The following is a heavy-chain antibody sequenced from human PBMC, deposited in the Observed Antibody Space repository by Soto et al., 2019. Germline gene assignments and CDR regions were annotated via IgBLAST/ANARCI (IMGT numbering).Heavy chain of an antibody. CDR3: ARDSDCHSTSCFFPPHV. Sequence: PSETLSLTCAVSGASISRTGFHWGWVRQVPGKGLEWVSGISGGGSYIFYADSVQGRFSISRDNPKNSLFLEMNSLRVEDTAVYYCARDSDCHSTSCFFPPHVWGQGTTVTAP. D-gene: IGHD2-2*01. J-gene: IGHJ6*02. CDR2: ISGGGSYI. V-gene: IGHV3-21*06. CDR1: GASISRTG.